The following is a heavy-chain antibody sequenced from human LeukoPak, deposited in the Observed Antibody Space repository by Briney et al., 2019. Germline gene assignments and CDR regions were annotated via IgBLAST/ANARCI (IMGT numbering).Heavy chain of an antibody. CDR2: INHDGDST. CDR1: GFIFSRHW. D-gene: IGHD3-16*01. CDR3: VREEDGDYVGAFDV. Sequence: GGSLKLSCAASGFIFSRHWMHWVRQAPGKALVWVSRINHDGDSTNYADSVTGRFTISRDNAKNTLYLEMNSLTGEDTAVYYCVREEDGDYVGAFDVWGQGTMVTVSS. V-gene: IGHV3-74*01. J-gene: IGHJ3*01.